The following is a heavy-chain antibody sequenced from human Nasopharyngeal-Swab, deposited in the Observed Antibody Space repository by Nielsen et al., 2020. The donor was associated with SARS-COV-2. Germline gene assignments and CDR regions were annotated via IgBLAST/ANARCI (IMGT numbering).Heavy chain of an antibody. CDR2: ISGADDST. J-gene: IGHJ6*02. D-gene: IGHD5-12*01. Sequence: SLKISCAASGFTFSNYAMNWVRQAPGRGLEWVSAISGADDSTKYADSVKGRFTISRDNSKTTLDLQMNSLRAEDTAMYYCAKERDSGDDSGEYYHYYGMDVWGQGTSVTVS. V-gene: IGHV3-23*01. CDR1: GFTFSNYA. CDR3: AKERDSGDDSGEYYHYYGMDV.